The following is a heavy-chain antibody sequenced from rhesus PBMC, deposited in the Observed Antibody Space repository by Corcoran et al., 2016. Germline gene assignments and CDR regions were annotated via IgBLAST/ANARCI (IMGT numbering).Heavy chain of an antibody. CDR3: ARESSSGHYFDY. D-gene: IGHD6-31*01. CDR1: GGSISSSY. Sequence: QLQLQESGPGLVKPSETLSVTCAVSGGSISSSYWSWIRQAPGKGLEWIGHIFGSIGSTYYNPSLKSRVTISTDTSKNKFSLKLSSVTAADTAVYYCARESSSGHYFDYWGQGVLVTVSS. CDR2: IFGSIGST. V-gene: IGHV4-160*01. J-gene: IGHJ4*01.